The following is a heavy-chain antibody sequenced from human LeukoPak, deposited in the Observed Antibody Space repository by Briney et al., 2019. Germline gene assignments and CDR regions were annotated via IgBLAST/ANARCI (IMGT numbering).Heavy chain of an antibody. Sequence: ASVKVSCKASGYTFSSYVINWVRQAPGQGLEWMGRISPYNGNTNYAQKLQGRVTMTTDTSTSTAYMELRSLRSDDTAVYDCARDLYAGVLTYWGQGTLVTVSS. V-gene: IGHV1-18*01. CDR2: ISPYNGNT. J-gene: IGHJ4*02. CDR3: ARDLYAGVLTY. CDR1: GYTFSSYV. D-gene: IGHD2-21*02.